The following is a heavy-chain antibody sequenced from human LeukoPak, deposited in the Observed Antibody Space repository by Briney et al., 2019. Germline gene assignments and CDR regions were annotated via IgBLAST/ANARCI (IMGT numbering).Heavy chain of an antibody. J-gene: IGHJ4*02. D-gene: IGHD3-10*01. Sequence: GGSLRLSCAASGFTFSSYAMSWVRQAPGKGLEWVSVISGSGGSTYYADSVKGRFTISRDNSKNTLYLQMNSLRAEDTAVYYCAKEWDGSGSYYTYFDYWGQGTLVTVSS. V-gene: IGHV3-23*01. CDR3: AKEWDGSGSYYTYFDY. CDR2: ISGSGGST. CDR1: GFTFSSYA.